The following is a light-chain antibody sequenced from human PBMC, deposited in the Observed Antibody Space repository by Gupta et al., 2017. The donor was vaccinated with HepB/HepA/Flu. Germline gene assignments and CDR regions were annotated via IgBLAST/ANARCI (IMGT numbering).Light chain of an antibody. CDR1: QSVLYSPNKKNY. CDR3: QQYYSTPFT. V-gene: IGKV4-1*01. CDR2: WAS. Sequence: DIVMTQSPDSLAVSLGERATINCKSNQSVLYSPNKKNYFAWYQQKPGQPPKLLIYWASTRESGVPDRFSGSGSGTDFSLTISSLQAEDVAVYYCQQYYSTPFTFGPGTKVDIK. J-gene: IGKJ3*01.